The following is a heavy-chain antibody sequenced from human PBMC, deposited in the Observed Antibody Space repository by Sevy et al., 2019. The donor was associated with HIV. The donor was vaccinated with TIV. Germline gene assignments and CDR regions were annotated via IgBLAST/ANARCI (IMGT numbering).Heavy chain of an antibody. Sequence: GGSLRLSCAASGFTFSSYSMNWVRQAPGKGLEWVSSISSSSSYIYYADSVKGRFTISRDNAKNSLYLQMNSLRAEDTAVYYCARVVRWGGSIRLEDCTNGVCYTAEIDYWGQGTLVTVSS. CDR3: ARVVRWGGSIRLEDCTNGVCYTAEIDY. CDR1: GFTFSSYS. V-gene: IGHV3-21*01. J-gene: IGHJ4*02. CDR2: ISSSSSYI. D-gene: IGHD2-8*01.